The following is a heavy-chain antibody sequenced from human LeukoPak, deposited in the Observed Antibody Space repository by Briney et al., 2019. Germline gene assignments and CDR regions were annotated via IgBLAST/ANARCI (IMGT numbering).Heavy chain of an antibody. Sequence: SETLSLTCTVSGGSISSYYWGWIRQPPGKGLEWIGSIYYSGSTYYNPSLKSRVTISVDTSKNQFSLKLSSVTAADTAVYYCARDITPSGSYYLRWGQGTLVTVSS. CDR2: IYYSGST. CDR1: GGSISSYY. D-gene: IGHD1-26*01. J-gene: IGHJ4*02. CDR3: ARDITPSGSYYLR. V-gene: IGHV4-39*07.